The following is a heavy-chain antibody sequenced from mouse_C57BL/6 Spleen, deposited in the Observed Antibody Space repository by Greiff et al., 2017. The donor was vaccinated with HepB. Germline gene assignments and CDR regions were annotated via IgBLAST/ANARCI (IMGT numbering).Heavy chain of an antibody. D-gene: IGHD2-10*01. V-gene: IGHV1-82*01. J-gene: IGHJ2*01. CDR2: IYPGDGDT. CDR1: GYAFSSSW. Sequence: QVQLQQSGPELVKPGASVKISCKASGYAFSSSWMNWVKQRPGQGLEWIGRIYPGDGDTNYNGKFKGKSTLTADKSSSTAYMQLSSLTSEDSAVYFCATAYYRNYFDYWGQGTTLTVSS. CDR3: ATAYYRNYFDY.